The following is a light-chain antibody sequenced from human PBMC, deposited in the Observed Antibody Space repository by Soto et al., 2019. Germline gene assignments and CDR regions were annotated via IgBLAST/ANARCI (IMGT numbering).Light chain of an antibody. CDR1: QSVSSAY. J-gene: IGKJ5*01. CDR3: QQYGGSIT. Sequence: EIVLTQSPGTLSLSPGEGATLFCRASQSVSSAYLAWYQQKPGQAPRLLIYGASSRATGIQDRFRGSGSGTDFTLTISRLEPEDFAVYYCQQYGGSITFGQGTRLEIE. V-gene: IGKV3-20*01. CDR2: GAS.